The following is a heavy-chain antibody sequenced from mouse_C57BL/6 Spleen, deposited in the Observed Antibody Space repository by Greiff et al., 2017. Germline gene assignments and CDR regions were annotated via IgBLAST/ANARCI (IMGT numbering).Heavy chain of an antibody. V-gene: IGHV1-64*01. J-gene: IGHJ4*01. Sequence: VQLQQPGAELVKPGASVKLSCKASGYTFTSYWMHWVKQRPGQGLEWIGMINPNSGSTNYNEKFKSKATLTVDKSSSTAYMQLSSLTSEDSAVYYCARSFFPYCYGSSPAMGYWGQGTSVTVSS. D-gene: IGHD1-1*01. CDR2: INPNSGST. CDR1: GYTFTSYW. CDR3: ARSFFPYCYGSSPAMGY.